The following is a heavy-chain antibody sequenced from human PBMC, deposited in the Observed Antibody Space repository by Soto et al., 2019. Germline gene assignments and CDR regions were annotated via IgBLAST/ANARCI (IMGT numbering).Heavy chain of an antibody. Sequence: SVKVSCKASGYTFSDYYVHWVRQAPGQGLEWMGWINPNTGGTDYAQKFQGRVTMTRDTSITTAYMDLSRLRSDDTAVYYCARGLDCSGGNCYTRVYYGMDVWGQGTTVTVSS. CDR3: ARGLDCSGGNCYTRVYYGMDV. CDR1: GYTFSDYY. D-gene: IGHD2-15*01. V-gene: IGHV1-2*02. CDR2: INPNTGGT. J-gene: IGHJ6*02.